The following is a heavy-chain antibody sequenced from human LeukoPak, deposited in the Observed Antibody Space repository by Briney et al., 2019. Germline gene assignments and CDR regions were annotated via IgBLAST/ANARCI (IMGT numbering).Heavy chain of an antibody. CDR2: INHSGST. Sequence: SETLSLTCAVYGGSFSGYYWSWIRQPPGKGLEWIGEINHSGSTNYNPSLKSRVTISVDTSKNQFSLKLSSVTAADTAVYYCARGYPTTIFGVVIAYYFDYWGQGTLVTVSP. CDR3: ARGYPTTIFGVVIAYYFDY. V-gene: IGHV4-34*01. D-gene: IGHD3-3*01. CDR1: GGSFSGYY. J-gene: IGHJ4*02.